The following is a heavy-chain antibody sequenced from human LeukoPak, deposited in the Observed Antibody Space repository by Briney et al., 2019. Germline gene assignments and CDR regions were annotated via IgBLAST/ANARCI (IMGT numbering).Heavy chain of an antibody. V-gene: IGHV3-33*01. Sequence: PGRSLRLSCAASGFTFSSYGMHWVRQAPGKGLEWVAVIWYDGSNKYYADSVKGRFTISRDNSKNTLYLQMDSLRAEDTAMYYCARQGGLGNYATGSWFDPWGQGTLVTVSS. CDR1: GFTFSSYG. J-gene: IGHJ5*02. CDR3: ARQGGLGNYATGSWFDP. CDR2: IWYDGSNK. D-gene: IGHD1-7*01.